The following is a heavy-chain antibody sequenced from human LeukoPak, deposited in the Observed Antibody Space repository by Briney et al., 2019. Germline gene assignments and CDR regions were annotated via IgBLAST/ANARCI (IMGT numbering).Heavy chain of an antibody. Sequence: PGGSLRLSCAASGFTFDDYAMHWVRQAPGKGLEWVSAISGSGGSTYYADSVKGRFTISRDNSKNTLYLQMNSLRAEDTAVYYCANRRRIAVAGVDYWGQGTLVTVSS. J-gene: IGHJ4*02. V-gene: IGHV3-23*01. CDR2: ISGSGGST. CDR3: ANRRRIAVAGVDY. D-gene: IGHD6-19*01. CDR1: GFTFDDYA.